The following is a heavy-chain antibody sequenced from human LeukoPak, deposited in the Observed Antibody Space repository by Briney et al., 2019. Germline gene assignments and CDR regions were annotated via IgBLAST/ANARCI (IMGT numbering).Heavy chain of an antibody. CDR2: ITSSSSAK. V-gene: IGHV3-48*01. Sequence: GGSLRLSCAASGFTFSTYSMNWVRQAPGKGLEWVSYITSSSSAKYYADSVKGRFTISRDNAENSLYLQMNSLRAEDTAVYYCTRDQEGSDYWGQGTLVTVSS. CDR1: GFTFSTYS. CDR3: TRDQEGSDY. J-gene: IGHJ4*02.